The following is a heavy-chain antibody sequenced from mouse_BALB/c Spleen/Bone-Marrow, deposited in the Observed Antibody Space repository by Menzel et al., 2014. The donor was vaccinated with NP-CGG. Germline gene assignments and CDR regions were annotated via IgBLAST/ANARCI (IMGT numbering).Heavy chain of an antibody. Sequence: QVQLQQSGPELVKPGASVKISCKASGYAFSRSWMNWVKQRPGQGLEWIGRIYPGDGDTNYNGKFRGKATLTADKSSSTAYMQLSSLTSVDSAVYFCARSPNLTGTGVAYWGQGTLVTVSA. V-gene: IGHV1-82*01. J-gene: IGHJ3*01. CDR3: ARSPNLTGTGVAY. D-gene: IGHD4-1*01. CDR1: GYAFSRSW. CDR2: IYPGDGDT.